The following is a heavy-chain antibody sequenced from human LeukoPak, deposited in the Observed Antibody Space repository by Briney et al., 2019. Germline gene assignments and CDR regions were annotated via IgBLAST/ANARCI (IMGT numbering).Heavy chain of an antibody. V-gene: IGHV4-4*09. J-gene: IGHJ3*02. CDR1: GDSISSYY. CDR2: IYTSGST. Sequence: PSETLSLTCTVSGDSISSYYWSWLRQPPGKGLEGIGYIYTSGSTNYNPSLKSRVTISVDTSKNQFSLKLSSVTAADTAVYYCARHRIAGGGPAFDIWGQGTMVTVSS. CDR3: ARHRIAGGGPAFDI. D-gene: IGHD2-15*01.